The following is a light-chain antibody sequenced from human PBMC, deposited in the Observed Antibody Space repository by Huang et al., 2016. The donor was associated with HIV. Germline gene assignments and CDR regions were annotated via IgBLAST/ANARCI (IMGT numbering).Light chain of an antibody. V-gene: IGKV1-33*01. CDR2: DES. Sequence: DIQMTQSPSSLSASVGDRVTITCQASQDISNYLNWYQQKPGKAPKLLIYDESNLETGVPSRFSGSGSGTDFTFTISSLQPEDIATYYCQQYDNPGGFTFGPGTKVDIK. J-gene: IGKJ3*01. CDR3: QQYDNPGGFT. CDR1: QDISNY.